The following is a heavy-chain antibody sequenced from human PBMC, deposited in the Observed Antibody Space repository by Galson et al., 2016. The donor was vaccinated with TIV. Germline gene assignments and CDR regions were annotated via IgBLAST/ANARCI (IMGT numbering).Heavy chain of an antibody. CDR3: AVWANTYYFAL. D-gene: IGHD2-8*01. J-gene: IGHJ4*02. CDR2: IDPCGGGT. Sequence: SCKASGYTFITYYMHWVRQAPGQGLEWVGVIDPCGGGTTYAQKFQGRVTMTRDTSTNTVYMELSSLTSDDTAVFYCAVWANTYYFALWGQGTLITDSS. V-gene: IGHV1-46*01. CDR1: GYTFITYY.